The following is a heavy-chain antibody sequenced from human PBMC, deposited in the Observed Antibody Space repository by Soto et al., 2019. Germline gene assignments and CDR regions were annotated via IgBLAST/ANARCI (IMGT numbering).Heavy chain of an antibody. J-gene: IGHJ6*02. CDR2: IYPGGADT. CDR3: ARLCSVYSNGMDV. CDR1: GYSFTSYW. V-gene: IGHV5-51*01. D-gene: IGHD4-4*01. Sequence: GESLKISCKGSGYSFTSYWIGWVRQMPGKGLEGMGIIYPGGADTRYSPSFEGRVTISDDKSISNAYLQCSRLPASATAMYYCARLCSVYSNGMDVWGQGTTVTVSS.